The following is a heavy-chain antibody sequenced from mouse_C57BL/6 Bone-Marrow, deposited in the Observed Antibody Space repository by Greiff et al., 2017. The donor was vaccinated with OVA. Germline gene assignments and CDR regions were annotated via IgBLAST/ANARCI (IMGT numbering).Heavy chain of an antibody. J-gene: IGHJ3*01. CDR2: IYPRSGNT. D-gene: IGHD3-2*02. CDR3: ARRGGQLRLFAY. CDR1: GYTFTSYG. V-gene: IGHV1-81*01. Sequence: QVQLKESGAELARPGASVKLSCKASGYTFTSYGISWVKQRTGQGLEWIGEIYPRSGNTYYNEKFKGKATLTADKSSSTAYMELRSLTSEDSAVYFCARRGGQLRLFAYWGQGTLVTVSA.